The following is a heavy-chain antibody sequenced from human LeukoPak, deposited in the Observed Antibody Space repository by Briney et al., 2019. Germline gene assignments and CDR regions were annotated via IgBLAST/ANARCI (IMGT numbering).Heavy chain of an antibody. J-gene: IGHJ6*03. CDR2: PSGSGGAI. V-gene: IGHV3-23*01. Sequence: GGSLRLSCAASGFNFKTYALNWIRQAPGKGLERVSSPSGSGGAIYYADSVRGRFTISRDNSKNTVFLQMNGLRAEDTAMYYCAKWDENFYYMDVWGQGTTVTVSS. CDR3: AKWDENFYYMDV. D-gene: IGHD1-26*01. CDR1: GFNFKTYA.